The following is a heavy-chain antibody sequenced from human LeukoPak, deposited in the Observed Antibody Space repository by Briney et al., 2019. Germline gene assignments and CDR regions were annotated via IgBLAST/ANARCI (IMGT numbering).Heavy chain of an antibody. CDR3: ARLGVTRGRQFDY. D-gene: IGHD4-23*01. J-gene: IGHJ4*02. CDR2: INHSGST. CDR1: GGSISSSSYY. Sequence: SETLSLTCTVSGGSISSSSYYWGWIRQPPGKGLEWIGEINHSGSTNYNPSLKSRVTISVDTSKNQFSLKLSSVTAADTAVYYCARLGVTRGRQFDYWGQGTLVTVSS. V-gene: IGHV4-39*07.